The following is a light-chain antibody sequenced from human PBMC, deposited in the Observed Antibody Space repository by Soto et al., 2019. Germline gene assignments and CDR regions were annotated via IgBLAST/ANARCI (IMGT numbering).Light chain of an antibody. J-gene: IGKJ1*01. Sequence: EIVLTQSPGTLSLSPGERATVSCRASQSVSSNYLAWYQQKPGQAPRLLFYGASRRATGIPDRFSGSGSGTDLTLTISRLEPEDFAVYSCQQYGSSSWTFGQGTKVEIK. CDR1: QSVSSNY. CDR2: GAS. CDR3: QQYGSSSWT. V-gene: IGKV3-20*01.